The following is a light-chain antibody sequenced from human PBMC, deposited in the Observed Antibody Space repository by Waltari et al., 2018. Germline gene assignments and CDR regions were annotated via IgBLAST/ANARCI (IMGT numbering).Light chain of an antibody. CDR3: QQSYISPPLT. Sequence: DIQMTQSPSSLSASVGDRVTITCRASQTISNYLNWYQQKQGKAPKLLIYAASSLQSGVPSRFSGSGSGTDFTLTISSLQPEDFATYFCQQSYISPPLTFGGGTKVEIK. CDR1: QTISNY. V-gene: IGKV1-39*01. J-gene: IGKJ4*01. CDR2: AAS.